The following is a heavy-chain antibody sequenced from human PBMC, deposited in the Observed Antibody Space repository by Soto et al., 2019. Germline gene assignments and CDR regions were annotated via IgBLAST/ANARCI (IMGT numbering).Heavy chain of an antibody. CDR3: ARNDLGGGY. CDR1: GYNFARYW. D-gene: IGHD3-16*01. J-gene: IGHJ4*02. V-gene: IGHV5-51*03. Sequence: EVQVVQSGVEVKKPGESLKISCKGSGYNFARYWIGWVRQMPGKGLEWMGIIYPGDSETRYSPSFQGQVTISADKSISPAYLQWSSLKASDTAIYYCARNDLGGGYWGQGTLVTVSS. CDR2: IYPGDSET.